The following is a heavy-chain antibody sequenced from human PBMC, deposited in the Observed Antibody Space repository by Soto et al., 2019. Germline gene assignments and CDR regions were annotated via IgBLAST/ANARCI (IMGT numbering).Heavy chain of an antibody. V-gene: IGHV4-34*01. J-gene: IGHJ1*01. CDR2: INQIGTI. Sequence: QVQLQQWGAGLLKPSETLSLTCGVYGGSFSGYDWTWIRQPPGKGLEWIGEINQIGTINYNPSLKSRVTISVDMSKNQFSLKLSSVTAADTAAYFCARYYGSGSYALGNWGQGTLVIVSS. CDR1: GGSFSGYD. CDR3: ARYYGSGSYALGN. D-gene: IGHD3-10*01.